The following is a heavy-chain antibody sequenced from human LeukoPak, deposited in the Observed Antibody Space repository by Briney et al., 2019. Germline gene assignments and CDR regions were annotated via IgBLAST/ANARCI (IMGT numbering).Heavy chain of an antibody. Sequence: KPSETLSLTCAVYGGSFSGYYWSWIRQPPGKGLEWIGEINHSGSTNYNPSLKSRVTISVDTSKNQFSLKLSSVTAADTAVYYCARGQGYYFDYWGQGTLVTVSS. CDR2: INHSGST. J-gene: IGHJ4*02. CDR3: ARGQGYYFDY. CDR1: GGSFSGYY. V-gene: IGHV4-34*01.